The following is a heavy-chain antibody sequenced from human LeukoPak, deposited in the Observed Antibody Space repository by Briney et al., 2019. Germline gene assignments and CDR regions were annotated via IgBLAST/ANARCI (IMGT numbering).Heavy chain of an antibody. CDR2: INPSGGST. CDR3: AREGIVVVPVFDY. J-gene: IGHJ4*02. D-gene: IGHD2-2*01. V-gene: IGHV1-46*01. CDR1: GYTFTSYY. Sequence: RASVKVSCKASGYTFTSYYMHWVRQAPGQGLEWMGIINPSGGSTSYAQKFQGRVTMTRDMSTSTVYMELSSLRSEDTAVYCCAREGIVVVPVFDYWGQGTLVTVSS.